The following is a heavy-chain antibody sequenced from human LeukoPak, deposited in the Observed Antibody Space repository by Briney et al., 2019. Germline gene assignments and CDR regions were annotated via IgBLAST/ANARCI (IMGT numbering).Heavy chain of an antibody. CDR1: GFTFSSYG. CDR3: VKTRQQRSPPDY. J-gene: IGHJ4*02. V-gene: IGHV3-30*02. Sequence: GGSLRLSCAASGFTFSSYGMHWVRQAPGKGLEWVAFIRYDGSNKYYADSVKGRFTISRDNSKNTLYLQMNSLRAEDTAVYYCVKTRQQRSPPDYWGQGTLVTVSS. CDR2: IRYDGSNK. D-gene: IGHD6-13*01.